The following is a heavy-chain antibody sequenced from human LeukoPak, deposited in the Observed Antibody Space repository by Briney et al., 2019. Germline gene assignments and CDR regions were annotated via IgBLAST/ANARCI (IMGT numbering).Heavy chain of an antibody. CDR2: ISSSSSTI. Sequence: VGSLRLSCAASGFTFSSYSMNWVRRAPGKGLGWVSYISSSSSTIYYADSVKGRFTISRDNAKNSLYLQMNSLRAEDTAVYYCARRHDYSIDEAFDIWGQGTMVTVSS. V-gene: IGHV3-48*01. D-gene: IGHD4-11*01. J-gene: IGHJ3*02. CDR3: ARRHDYSIDEAFDI. CDR1: GFTFSSYS.